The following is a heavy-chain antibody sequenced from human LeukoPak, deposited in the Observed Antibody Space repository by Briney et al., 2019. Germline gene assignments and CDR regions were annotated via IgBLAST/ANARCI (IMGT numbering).Heavy chain of an antibody. Sequence: ASVKVSCKVSGYTLTELSMHWVRQAHGKGLEWMGGFDPEDGETIYAQKFQGRVTMTEDTSTDTAYMELSSLRSEDTAVYYCATDSSLYTSSWTDLDYWGQGTLVTVSS. D-gene: IGHD6-13*01. J-gene: IGHJ4*02. V-gene: IGHV1-24*01. CDR3: ATDSSLYTSSWTDLDY. CDR1: GYTLTELS. CDR2: FDPEDGET.